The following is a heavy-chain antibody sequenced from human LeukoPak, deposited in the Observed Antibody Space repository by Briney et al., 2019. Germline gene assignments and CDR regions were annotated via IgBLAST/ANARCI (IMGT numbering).Heavy chain of an antibody. CDR3: AVGGYCSSTSCYAEVPRRHYWFDP. CDR2: INHSGST. V-gene: IGHV4-34*01. CDR1: GGSFSGYY. D-gene: IGHD2-2*01. J-gene: IGHJ5*02. Sequence: SETLSLTCAVYGGSFSGYYWSWIRQPPGRGLEWIGEINHSGSTNYNPSLKSRVTISVDTSKNQFSLKLSSVTAADTAVYYCAVGGYCSSTSCYAEVPRRHYWFDPWGQGTLVTVSS.